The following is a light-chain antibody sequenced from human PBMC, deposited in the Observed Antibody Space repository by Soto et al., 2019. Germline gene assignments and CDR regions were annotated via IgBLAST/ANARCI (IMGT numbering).Light chain of an antibody. CDR2: EVR. CDR1: SSDVGGYNY. V-gene: IGLV2-14*01. J-gene: IGLJ1*01. Sequence: QSALTQPASVSGSPGQSITISCTGTSSDVGGYNYVSWYQHHPGKTPELMMDEVRNRPSGVSNRFSGSRSGNTASLTISGRQSEDEAEYTSSSTFVFGNGTKLTVL. CDR3: SSTFV.